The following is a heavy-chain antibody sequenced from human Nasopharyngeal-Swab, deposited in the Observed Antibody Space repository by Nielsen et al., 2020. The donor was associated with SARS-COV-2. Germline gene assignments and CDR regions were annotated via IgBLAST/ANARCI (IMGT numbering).Heavy chain of an antibody. J-gene: IGHJ4*02. CDR1: GFTFSSYS. Sequence: GGSLRLSCAASGFTFSSYSMNWVCQAPGKGLEWVSSISSSSSYIYYADSVNGRFTISRDNAKNSLYLQMNSLRAEDTAVYYCARGTGYSRLGYYFDYWGQGTLVTVSS. D-gene: IGHD6-13*01. CDR2: ISSSSSYI. CDR3: ARGTGYSRLGYYFDY. V-gene: IGHV3-21*01.